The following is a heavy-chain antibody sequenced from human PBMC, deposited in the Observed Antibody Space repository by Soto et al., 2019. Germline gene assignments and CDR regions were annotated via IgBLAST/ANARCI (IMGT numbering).Heavy chain of an antibody. CDR3: ARPLYGSGSLWFDP. Sequence: GGSLRLSCSASGFTFSGYWMTWVRQAPGKGLEWVANIKEDGSEKYYVDSVKGRFTISRDNPKNSLYLQMNSLRTDDTAVYYCARPLYGSGSLWFDPWRQRTLVTVSS. J-gene: IGHJ5*02. D-gene: IGHD3-10*01. CDR1: GFTFSGYW. V-gene: IGHV3-7*03. CDR2: IKEDGSEK.